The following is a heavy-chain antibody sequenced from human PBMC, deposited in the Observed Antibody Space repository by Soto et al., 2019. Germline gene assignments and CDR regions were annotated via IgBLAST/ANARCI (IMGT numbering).Heavy chain of an antibody. V-gene: IGHV3-64*01. CDR3: ARRARPDFYYMDV. CDR2: ISSNGVGT. CDR1: GFTFGTYA. J-gene: IGHJ6*03. Sequence: GGSLRLSCAASGFTFGTYAMHWVRQAPGKGLECASGISSNGVGTYYANSVQGRFTISRDNSKNTVYLQMGSLRPEDMAVYYCARRARPDFYYMDVWGKGTTVTVSS. D-gene: IGHD6-6*01.